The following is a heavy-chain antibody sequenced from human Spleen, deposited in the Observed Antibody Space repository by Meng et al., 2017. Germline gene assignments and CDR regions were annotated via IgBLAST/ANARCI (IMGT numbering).Heavy chain of an antibody. CDR3: ARAEGLIAVAGINY. Sequence: GRLQEPGPGLVKPSQTLSLTCMVSGGSISSSGYYWSWIRQHPGKGLEWIGYIYYSGSTYYNPSVKSLVTISVDTSKNQFSLKLSSVTAADTAVYYCARAEGLIAVAGINYWGQGTLVTVSS. J-gene: IGHJ4*02. D-gene: IGHD6-19*01. CDR2: IYYSGST. V-gene: IGHV4-31*01. CDR1: GGSISSSGYY.